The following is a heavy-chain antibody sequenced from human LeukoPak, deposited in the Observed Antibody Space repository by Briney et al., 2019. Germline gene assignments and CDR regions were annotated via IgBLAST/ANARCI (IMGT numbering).Heavy chain of an antibody. CDR2: INHSGST. V-gene: IGHV4-34*01. J-gene: IGHJ4*02. CDR1: GGSFSGYY. D-gene: IGHD6-19*01. CDR3: ARQGRGAGAGTPREGYFDY. Sequence: SETLSLTCAVYGGSFSGYYWSWIRQPPGKGLEWIGEINHSGSTNYNPSLKSRVTISVDTSKNQFSLKLSSVTAADTAVYYCARQGRGAGAGTPREGYFDYWGQGTLVTVSS.